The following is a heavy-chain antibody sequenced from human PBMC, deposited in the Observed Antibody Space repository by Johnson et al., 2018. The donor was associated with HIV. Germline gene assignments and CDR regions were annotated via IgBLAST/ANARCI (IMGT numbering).Heavy chain of an antibody. Sequence: EVQLVESGGGVVQPGRSLRLSCAASGFTFSASAMHWVRQAPGKGLEWVSVIYSGGSTYYADSVKGRFTISRDNSKNTLYLQMNSLRAEDTAVYYCARVIRAFDIWGQGTMVTVSS. CDR1: GFTFSASA. CDR2: IYSGGST. CDR3: ARVIRAFDI. J-gene: IGHJ3*02. D-gene: IGHD3-16*02. V-gene: IGHV3-66*02.